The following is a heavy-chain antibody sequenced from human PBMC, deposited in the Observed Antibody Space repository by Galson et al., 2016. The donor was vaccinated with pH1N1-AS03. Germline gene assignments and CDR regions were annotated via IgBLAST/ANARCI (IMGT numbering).Heavy chain of an antibody. Sequence: SLRLSCAASGFIFRNVWMTWVRQAPGKRLEWVGHIKSEGDGGGASDHAAPVKGRFTISRDDSENTLYLQMNSLKSEDTGVYYCTTARGSGPGEVDYWGHGTLVTVSS. D-gene: IGHD3-10*01. CDR1: GFIFRNVW. J-gene: IGHJ4*01. CDR2: IKSEGDGGGAS. V-gene: IGHV3-15*01. CDR3: TTARGSGPGEVDY.